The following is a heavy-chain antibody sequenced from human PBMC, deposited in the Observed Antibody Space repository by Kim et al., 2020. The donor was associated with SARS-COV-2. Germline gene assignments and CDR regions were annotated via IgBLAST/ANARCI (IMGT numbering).Heavy chain of an antibody. J-gene: IGHJ1*01. Sequence: GGSLRLSCAASGFTFDDYGMSWVRQAPGKGLEWVSGINWNGGSTGYADSVKGRFTISRDNAKNSLYLQMNSLRAEDTALYYCARAGGPYDFWSGEYFQHWGQGTLVTVSS. CDR3: ARAGGPYDFWSGEYFQH. CDR1: GFTFDDYG. V-gene: IGHV3-20*04. D-gene: IGHD3-3*01. CDR2: INWNGGST.